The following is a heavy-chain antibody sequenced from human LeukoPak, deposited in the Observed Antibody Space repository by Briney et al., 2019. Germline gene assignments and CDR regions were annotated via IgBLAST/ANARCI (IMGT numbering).Heavy chain of an antibody. CDR2: IKTDGSEK. V-gene: IGHV3-7*01. CDR3: ARDYSSVPEY. D-gene: IGHD6-19*01. J-gene: IGHJ4*02. CDR1: GFTFSSYW. Sequence: GGSLRLSCEASGFTFSSYWMSWVRQAPGKGLEWVANIKTDGSEKYYVDSVKGRFTTSRDNAKNTLYLQLSSLRAEDTAVYYCARDYSSVPEYWGQGTLVTVSS.